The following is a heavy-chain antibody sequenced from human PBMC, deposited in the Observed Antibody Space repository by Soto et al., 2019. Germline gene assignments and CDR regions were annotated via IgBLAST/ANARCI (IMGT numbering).Heavy chain of an antibody. CDR1: GFTFSDYY. J-gene: IGHJ4*01. CDR2: ISSSSTYI. D-gene: IGHD3-22*01. CDR3: ARYDSSGYYIDY. Sequence: KAGGSLRLSCAASGFTFSDYYMSWVRQAPGEGLEWLSYISSSSTYINYADSVKGRFTISRDNAKNSLYLQMNSLRAEDTAVYYCARYDSSGYYIDYWGQGTLVTVSS. V-gene: IGHV3-11*06.